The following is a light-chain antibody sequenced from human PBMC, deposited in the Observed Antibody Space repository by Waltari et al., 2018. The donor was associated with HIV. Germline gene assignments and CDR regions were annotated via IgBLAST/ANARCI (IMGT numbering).Light chain of an antibody. J-gene: IGKJ2*01. Sequence: VITQSPDSLAVSLGERATINCKSSQTTLHSSSNKNYLAWYQQIPRQPPQLCLYWALTRDSGVRGRLSGGESGADFNRTITSLREADVGIFCCEQHSRTPFTIGHGTQLEIK. V-gene: IGKV4-1*01. CDR2: WAL. CDR3: EQHSRTPFT. CDR1: QTTLHSSSNKNY.